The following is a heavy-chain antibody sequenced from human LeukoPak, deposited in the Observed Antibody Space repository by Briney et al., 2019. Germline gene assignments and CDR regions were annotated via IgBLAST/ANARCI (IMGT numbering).Heavy chain of an antibody. V-gene: IGHV3-48*03. Sequence: PGGSLRLSCAASGFTFSSYEMNWVRQAPGKGLEWVSYISSSGSTIYYADSVKGRFTISRDNAKNSLYLQMNSLRAEDTAVYYRAREGRSRSWYGDIDYWGQGTLVTVSS. J-gene: IGHJ4*02. CDR1: GFTFSSYE. D-gene: IGHD6-13*01. CDR3: AREGRSRSWYGDIDY. CDR2: ISSSGSTI.